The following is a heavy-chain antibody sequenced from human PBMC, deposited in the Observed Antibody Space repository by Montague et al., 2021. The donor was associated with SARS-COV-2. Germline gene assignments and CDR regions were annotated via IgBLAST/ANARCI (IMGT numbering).Heavy chain of an antibody. J-gene: IGHJ1*01. D-gene: IGHD6-13*01. CDR1: GFTFSSYA. V-gene: IGHV3-23*03. Sequence: SLRLSCAASGFTFSSYAMSWVRQAPGKGLEWVSVIYSGGSSTYYADSVKGRFTISRDNSKNTLYLQMNSPRAEDTAVYYCAKQYSSRWYPQYFQHWGQGTLVTVSS. CDR2: IYSGGSST. CDR3: AKQYSSRWYPQYFQH.